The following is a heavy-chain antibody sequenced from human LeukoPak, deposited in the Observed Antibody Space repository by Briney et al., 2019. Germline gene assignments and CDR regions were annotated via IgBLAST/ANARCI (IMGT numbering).Heavy chain of an antibody. V-gene: IGHV3-23*01. CDR3: AKDTSIGRYCTNGVCSPFDY. CDR1: GFTFSSYA. J-gene: IGHJ4*02. Sequence: PGGSLRLSCAGSGFTFSSYAMSWVRQAPGEGLEWGAAISDTGATTSDADSVKGRFTISRDNSRSTLYLQMNSLRAEDTALYYCAKDTSIGRYCTNGVCSPFDYWGRGTLVTVSS. D-gene: IGHD2-8*01. CDR2: ISDTGATT.